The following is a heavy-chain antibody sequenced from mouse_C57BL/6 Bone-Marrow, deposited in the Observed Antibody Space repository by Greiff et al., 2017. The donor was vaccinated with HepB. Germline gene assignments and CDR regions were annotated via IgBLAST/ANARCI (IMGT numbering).Heavy chain of an antibody. Sequence: EVMLVESGGGLVKPGGSLKLSCAASGFTFSSYAMSWVRQTPEKRLEWVATISDGGSYTYYPDNVKGRFTISRDNAKNNLYLQMSHLKSEDTAMYYCSRDRHLRGYFDYWGRGTTLTVSS. V-gene: IGHV5-4*01. CDR3: SRDRHLRGYFDY. J-gene: IGHJ2*01. CDR1: GFTFSSYA. D-gene: IGHD3-3*01. CDR2: ISDGGSYT.